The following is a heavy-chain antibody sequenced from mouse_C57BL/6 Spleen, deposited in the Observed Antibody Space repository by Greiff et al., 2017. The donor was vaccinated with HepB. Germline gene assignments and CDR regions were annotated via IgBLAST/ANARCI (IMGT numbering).Heavy chain of an antibody. Sequence: VQLQQSGAELVRPGASVKLSCTASGFNIKDDYMHWVKQRPEQGLEWIGWIDPENGDTEYASKFQGKATITADTSSNTAYLQLSSLTSEDTAVYYCTTLRVIYYGFYWGQGTTLTVAS. CDR1: GFNIKDDY. V-gene: IGHV14-4*01. J-gene: IGHJ2*01. CDR3: TTLRVIYYGFY. D-gene: IGHD1-1*01. CDR2: IDPENGDT.